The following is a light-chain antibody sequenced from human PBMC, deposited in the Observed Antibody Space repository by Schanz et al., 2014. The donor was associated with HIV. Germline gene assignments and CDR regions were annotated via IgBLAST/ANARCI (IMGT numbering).Light chain of an antibody. Sequence: QSALTQSASVSGSPGQSITISCTGTSSDVGGYNYVSWYQHHPGKAPKVMIYEVSKRPSGVSNRFSGSGSGTSASLAITGLQAEDEADYYCSSYTTSSTLVFGGGTKLTVL. J-gene: IGLJ2*01. CDR3: SSYTTSSTLV. V-gene: IGLV2-14*01. CDR2: EVS. CDR1: SSDVGGYNY.